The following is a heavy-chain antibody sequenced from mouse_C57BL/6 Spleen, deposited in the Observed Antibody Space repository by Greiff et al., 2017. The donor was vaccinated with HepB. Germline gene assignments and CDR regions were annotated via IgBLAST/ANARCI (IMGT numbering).Heavy chain of an antibody. Sequence: QVQLQQPGAELVRPGSSVKLSCKASGYTFTSYWMHWVKQRPIQGLEWIGNIDPSDSETHYNQKFKDKATLTVDKSSSTAYMQLSSLTSEDSAVYHCARGDYYGSRYFDVWGTGTTVTVSS. CDR3: ARGDYYGSRYFDV. J-gene: IGHJ1*03. CDR1: GYTFTSYW. D-gene: IGHD1-1*01. V-gene: IGHV1-52*01. CDR2: IDPSDSET.